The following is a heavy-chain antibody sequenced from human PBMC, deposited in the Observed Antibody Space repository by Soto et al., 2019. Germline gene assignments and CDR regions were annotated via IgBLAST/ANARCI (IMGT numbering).Heavy chain of an antibody. V-gene: IGHV4-34*01. CDR1: GGSFIGYY. Sequence: SETLSLTCAVYGGSFIGYYWSWSRQPPGKGLEWIGEINHSGSTNYNPSLKSRVTISVDTSKNQFSLKLSSVTAADTAVYYCARAPRYDYVWGSYRYFDYWGQGTLVTVSS. CDR3: ARAPRYDYVWGSYRYFDY. J-gene: IGHJ4*02. D-gene: IGHD3-16*02. CDR2: INHSGST.